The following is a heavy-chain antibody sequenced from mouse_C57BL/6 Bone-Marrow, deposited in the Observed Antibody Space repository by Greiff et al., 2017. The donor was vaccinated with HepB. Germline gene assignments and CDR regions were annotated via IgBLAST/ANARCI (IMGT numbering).Heavy chain of an antibody. J-gene: IGHJ4*01. CDR1: GYTFTSYW. D-gene: IGHD2-3*01. V-gene: IGHV1-64*01. CDR2: IHPNSGST. CDR3: AKRWLLPLYAMDY. Sequence: QVQLQQPGAELVKPGASVELSCKASGYTFTSYWMHWVKQRTGQGLVWIGMIHPNSGSTNYNEKFKSKATLTVDKSSSTAYMQLSSLTSEDSAVYYCAKRWLLPLYAMDYWGQGTSVTVSS.